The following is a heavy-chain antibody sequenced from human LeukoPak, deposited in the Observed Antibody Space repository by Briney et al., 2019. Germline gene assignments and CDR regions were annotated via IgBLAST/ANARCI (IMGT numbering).Heavy chain of an antibody. CDR2: MNPNSGNT. CDR3: ARRRAPAANNWYFDL. Sequence: ASVKVSCKASGYTFTDYDINWVRQATGQGLEWMGWMNPNSGNTGFAQKFLDRVTITRDTSISTAYMQLSGLRSDDTAVYFCARRRAPAANNWYFDLWGRGTLVAVSS. D-gene: IGHD2-2*01. CDR1: GYTFTDYD. J-gene: IGHJ2*01. V-gene: IGHV1-8*03.